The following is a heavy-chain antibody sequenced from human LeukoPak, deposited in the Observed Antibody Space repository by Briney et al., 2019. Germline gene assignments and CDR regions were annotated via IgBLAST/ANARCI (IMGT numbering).Heavy chain of an antibody. J-gene: IGHJ4*02. D-gene: IGHD6-13*01. CDR2: IVGSGGST. Sequence: PGGSLRLSCAASGFTFSSYAMSWVRQAPGKGLEWVSAIVGSGGSTYYADSVKGRFTISRDNSKNTLYLQMNSQRAEDTAVYYCANIRRSSPDLDYWGQGTLVTVSS. CDR1: GFTFSSYA. CDR3: ANIRRSSPDLDY. V-gene: IGHV3-23*01.